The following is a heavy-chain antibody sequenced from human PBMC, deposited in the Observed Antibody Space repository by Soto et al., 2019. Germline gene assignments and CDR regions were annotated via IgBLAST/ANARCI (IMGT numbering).Heavy chain of an antibody. CDR3: TRTMTTAAFDI. Sequence: GGSLRLSCAASGFTFSGSAMHWVRQASGKGLEWVGRIRSKANSYATAYAASVKGRFTISRDDSKNTAYLQMNSLKTEDTAVYYCTRTMTTAAFDIWGQGTMVTVSS. V-gene: IGHV3-73*01. CDR1: GFTFSGSA. J-gene: IGHJ3*02. D-gene: IGHD4-17*01. CDR2: IRSKANSYAT.